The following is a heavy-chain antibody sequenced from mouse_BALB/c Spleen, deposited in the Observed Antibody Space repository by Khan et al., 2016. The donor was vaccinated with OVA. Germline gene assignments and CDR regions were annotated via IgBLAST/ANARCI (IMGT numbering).Heavy chain of an antibody. CDR2: INPHIGET. CDR1: GYSFTGYF. V-gene: IGHV1-20*02. CDR3: ARIYGSDFDY. J-gene: IGHJ2*01. D-gene: IGHD1-1*01. Sequence: MQLEESGPELVKPGASVKISCKASGYSFTGYFMNWVMQSHGKSLEWIGRINPHIGETFYNQKFKGKATLTVDESSSTAHMELRSLASEDSAVYYSARIYGSDFDYWGQGTTLTVSS.